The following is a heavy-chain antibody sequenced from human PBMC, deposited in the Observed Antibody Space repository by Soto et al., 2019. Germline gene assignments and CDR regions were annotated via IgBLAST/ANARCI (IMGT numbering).Heavy chain of an antibody. V-gene: IGHV1-3*01. D-gene: IGHD6-6*01. Sequence: ASVKVSCKASGYTFTSYAMHWVRQAPGQRLEWMGWINAGNGNTKYSQKFQGRVTITRDTSASTAYMELSSLRSEDTAVYYCVTAARRSCMDVWGQGTTVTVSS. J-gene: IGHJ6*02. CDR3: VTAARRSCMDV. CDR2: INAGNGNT. CDR1: GYTFTSYA.